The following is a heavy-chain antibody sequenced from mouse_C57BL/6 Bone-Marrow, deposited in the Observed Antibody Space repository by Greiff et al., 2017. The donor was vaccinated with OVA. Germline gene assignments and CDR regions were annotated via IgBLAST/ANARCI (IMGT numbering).Heavy chain of an antibody. D-gene: IGHD2-1*01. CDR2: ISDGGSYT. CDR1: GFTFSSYA. Sequence: EVMLVESGGGLVKPGGSLKLSCAASGFTFSSYAMSWVRQTPEKRLEWVATISDGGSYTYYPDNVKGRFTISRDNAKNNLYLQMSHLKSEDTASTLYYFDYWGQGTTLTVSS. J-gene: IGHJ2*01. CDR3: YFDY. V-gene: IGHV5-4*03.